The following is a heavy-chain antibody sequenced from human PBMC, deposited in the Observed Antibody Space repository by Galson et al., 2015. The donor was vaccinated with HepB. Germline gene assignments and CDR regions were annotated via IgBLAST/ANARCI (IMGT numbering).Heavy chain of an antibody. CDR3: TTLNTFGGVSSDY. CDR2: IKSKTDGGTT. CDR1: GFTFSNAW. Sequence: SLRLSCAASGFTFSNAWMSWVRQAPGKGLEWVGRIKSKTDGGTTDYAAPVKGRFTISRDDSKNTLYLQMNSLKTEDTAVYYCTTLNTFGGVSSDYWGQGTLVTVSS. V-gene: IGHV3-15*01. D-gene: IGHD3-16*01. J-gene: IGHJ4*02.